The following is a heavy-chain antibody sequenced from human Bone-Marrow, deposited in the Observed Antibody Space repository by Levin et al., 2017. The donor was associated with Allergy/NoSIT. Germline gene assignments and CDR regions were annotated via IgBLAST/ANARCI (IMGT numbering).Heavy chain of an antibody. J-gene: IGHJ6*02. D-gene: IGHD1-20*01. CDR1: GFTFDIFA. Sequence: PGGSLRLSCVGSGFTFDIFALTWVRQAPGKGLEWVAAISGSGGATYYADSVRGRFTISRDNSKNTVYLEMNSLTAEDTAVYYCAKDRGYNWNYYSYYVMDVWGRGATVTAPS. CDR3: AKDRGYNWNYYSYYVMDV. CDR2: ISGSGGAT. V-gene: IGHV3-23*01.